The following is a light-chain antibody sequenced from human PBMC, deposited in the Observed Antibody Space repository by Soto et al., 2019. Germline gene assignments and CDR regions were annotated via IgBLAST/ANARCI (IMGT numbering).Light chain of an antibody. CDR1: QDIYDY. CDR2: AAS. Sequence: DIQMTQSPSSLSASVGDSVTITCQASQDIYDYLNWYQHKPGKAPRLLIYAASNSETGVPSRFSGSGSGTDFTFTINSLQPADIETYYCQQYDNSPMFTFGRGTKVEI. CDR3: QQYDNSPMFT. J-gene: IGKJ2*01. V-gene: IGKV1-33*01.